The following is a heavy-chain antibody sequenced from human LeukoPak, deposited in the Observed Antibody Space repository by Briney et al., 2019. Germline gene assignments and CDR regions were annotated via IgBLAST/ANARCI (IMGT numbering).Heavy chain of an antibody. CDR1: GFTFSSYS. CDR3: ARDPRVPGAVYYMDV. J-gene: IGHJ6*03. Sequence: GGSLRLSCAASGFTFSSYSMNWVRQAPGKGLEWVSSISSSSSYIYYADSVKGRFTIPRDHAKNSLYLQINSLRAEGTAVYYCARDPRVPGAVYYMDVWGKGTTVTVSS. CDR2: ISSSSSYI. D-gene: IGHD6-19*01. V-gene: IGHV3-21*01.